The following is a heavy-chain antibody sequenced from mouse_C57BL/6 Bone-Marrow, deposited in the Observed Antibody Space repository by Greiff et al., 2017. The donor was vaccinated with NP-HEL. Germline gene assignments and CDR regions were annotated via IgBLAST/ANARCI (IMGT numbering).Heavy chain of an antibody. CDR1: GFSLTSYG. J-gene: IGHJ3*01. Sequence: VQVVESGPGLVAPSQSLSITCTVSGFSLTSYGVDWVRQSPGKGLEWLGVIWGVGSTNYNSALKSRLSISKDNSKSQVFLKMNSLQTDDTAMYYCASGGGNYGSWFAYWGQGTLVTVSA. D-gene: IGHD2-1*01. CDR3: ASGGGNYGSWFAY. CDR2: IWGVGST. V-gene: IGHV2-6*01.